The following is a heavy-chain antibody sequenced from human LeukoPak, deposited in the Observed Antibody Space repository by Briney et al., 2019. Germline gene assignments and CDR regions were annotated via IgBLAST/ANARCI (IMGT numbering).Heavy chain of an antibody. J-gene: IGHJ4*02. CDR2: IIPIFGTA. D-gene: IGHD3-3*01. CDR1: GGTFSSYA. Sequence: GSSVKVSCKASGGTFSSYAISWVRQAPGQGLEWMGGIIPIFGTANYAQKFQGRVTITADESTSTAYMELSSLRSEDTAVYYCARGVQLNYDFWSGLGDWGQGTLVTVSS. V-gene: IGHV1-69*01. CDR3: ARGVQLNYDFWSGLGD.